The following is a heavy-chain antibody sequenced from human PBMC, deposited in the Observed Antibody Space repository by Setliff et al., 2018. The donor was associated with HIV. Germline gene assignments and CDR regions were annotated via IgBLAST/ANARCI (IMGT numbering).Heavy chain of an antibody. Sequence: EASVKVSCKSSGYIFTNYAIHWVRQAPGQRLEWMGGFNAGNLNTKYSQKFRGRVTFTGDTSASTTYMELSSLRSEDTAVYYCAREEMSMWLPEYFFDFWGQGTLVTVS. CDR3: AREEMSMWLPEYFFDF. V-gene: IGHV1-3*01. J-gene: IGHJ4*02. CDR2: FNAGNLNT. CDR1: GYIFTNYA. D-gene: IGHD5-12*01.